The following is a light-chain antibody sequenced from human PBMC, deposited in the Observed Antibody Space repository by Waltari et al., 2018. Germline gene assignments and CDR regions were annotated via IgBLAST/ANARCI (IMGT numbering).Light chain of an antibody. CDR3: QHYGTLPVT. CDR2: GAS. Sequence: EIVLTQSPGTLSLSPGARATLSRRARQSVSRTLAWYQQKPGQAPSLLIYGASIRATGFPDRFRGIGSGTDFSLTNSRLEPEDCAVYYCQHYGTLPVTFGQGTKVEIK. CDR1: QSVSRT. J-gene: IGKJ1*01. V-gene: IGKV3-20*01.